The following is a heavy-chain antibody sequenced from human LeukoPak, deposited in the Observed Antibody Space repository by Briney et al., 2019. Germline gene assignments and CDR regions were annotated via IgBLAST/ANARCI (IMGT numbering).Heavy chain of an antibody. Sequence: GAPRPLCCASGFAFNKLGMKWLRQAPGEGREGVSYIIIITSTISYDDSVKGRFTISTDNANNSLYLQMHSLRAEDTAVYYCARRGDYMAFDYWGQGTLVTVSS. CDR2: IIIITSTI. V-gene: IGHV3-48*01. D-gene: IGHD3-16*01. J-gene: IGHJ4*02. CDR3: ARRGDYMAFDY. CDR1: GFAFNKLG.